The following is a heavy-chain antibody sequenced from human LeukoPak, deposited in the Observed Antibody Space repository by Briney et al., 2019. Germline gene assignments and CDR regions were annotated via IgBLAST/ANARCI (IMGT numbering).Heavy chain of an antibody. CDR3: ARPREYCSSTSCSGKFDY. D-gene: IGHD2-2*01. J-gene: IGHJ4*02. CDR2: IIPIFGTA. V-gene: IGHV1-69*05. Sequence: ASVKVSCKASGGTFSSYAISWVRQAPGQGLEWMGRIIPIFGTANYAQKFQGRVTITTDESTSTAYMELSSLRSEDTAVYYCARPREYCSSTSCSGKFDYWGQGTLVTVSS. CDR1: GGTFSSYA.